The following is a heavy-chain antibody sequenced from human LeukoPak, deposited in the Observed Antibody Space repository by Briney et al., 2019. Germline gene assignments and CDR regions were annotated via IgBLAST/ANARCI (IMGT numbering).Heavy chain of an antibody. V-gene: IGHV1-69*13. D-gene: IGHD5-24*01. J-gene: IGHJ4*02. Sequence: SVKASCKASGGTFSSYAISWVRQAPGQGLEWMGGIIPIFGTANYAQKFQGRVTITADESTSTAYMELSSLRSEDTAVYYCARGDGYYKYYFDYWGQGTLVTVSS. CDR2: IIPIFGTA. CDR1: GGTFSSYA. CDR3: ARGDGYYKYYFDY.